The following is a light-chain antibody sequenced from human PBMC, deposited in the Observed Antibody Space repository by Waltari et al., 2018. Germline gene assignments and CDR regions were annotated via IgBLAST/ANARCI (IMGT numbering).Light chain of an antibody. J-gene: IGKJ4*01. CDR1: QSVNSN. Sequence: EIVMTQSPATLSVSPGESVTLSCRASQSVNSNLAWYQQKPGQAPRLLIYGASTRATGIAARFSGSGSGTEFTLTISSLQSEDSAVYYCQQHNNWPPLTFGGGTKVEIK. V-gene: IGKV3-15*01. CDR3: QQHNNWPPLT. CDR2: GAS.